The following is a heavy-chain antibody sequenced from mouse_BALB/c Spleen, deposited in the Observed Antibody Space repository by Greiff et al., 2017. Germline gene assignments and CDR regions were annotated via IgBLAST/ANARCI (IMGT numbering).Heavy chain of an antibody. CDR2: IDPENGDT. J-gene: IGHJ3*01. CDR3: NAVPDRDDAWFAY. Sequence: VQLQQSGAELVRSGASVKLSCTASGFNIKDYYMHWVKQRPEQGLEWIGWIDPENGDTEYAPKFQGKATMTADTSSNTAYLQLSSLTSEDTAVYYCNAVPDRDDAWFAYWGQGTLVTVSA. CDR1: GFNIKDYY. V-gene: IGHV14-4*02. D-gene: IGHD2-14*01.